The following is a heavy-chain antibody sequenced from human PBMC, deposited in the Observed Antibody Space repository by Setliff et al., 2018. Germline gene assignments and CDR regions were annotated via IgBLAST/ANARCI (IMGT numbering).Heavy chain of an antibody. J-gene: IGHJ4*02. D-gene: IGHD6-25*01. Sequence: ASVKVSCKTSGYSFTSLYMHWVRQAPGQGLEWMGIVNPGGLTSSSTQKFEGRVTMTRDTSTSTVYMELNSLTSDDTAVYYCARAGLAAAGRKGVFDHWGQGTLVTVSS. CDR1: GYSFTSLY. CDR3: ARAGLAAAGRKGVFDH. V-gene: IGHV1-46*01. CDR2: VNPGGLTS.